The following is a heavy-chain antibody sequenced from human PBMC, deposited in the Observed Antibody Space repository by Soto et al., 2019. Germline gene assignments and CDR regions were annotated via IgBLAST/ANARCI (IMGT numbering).Heavy chain of an antibody. CDR2: IGSSGGNS. Sequence: EVQSVESGGGLVKPGGSLRLSCAVSGFIFSDFTMNWVRQAPGKGLEWVASIGSSGGNSFYADSVKGRFIISRDNAKTSLDLQINSLRAEDTAVYYCAREKRHNSLGGRFGMDVWGQGTTVTVS. V-gene: IGHV3-21*01. D-gene: IGHD1-1*01. J-gene: IGHJ6*02. CDR1: GFIFSDFT. CDR3: AREKRHNSLGGRFGMDV.